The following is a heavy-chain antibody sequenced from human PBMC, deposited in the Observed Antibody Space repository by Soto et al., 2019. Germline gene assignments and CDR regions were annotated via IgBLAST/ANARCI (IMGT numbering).Heavy chain of an antibody. CDR3: ARDRRKWYYDSSGYLDD. V-gene: IGHV4-31*03. J-gene: IGHJ4*02. CDR2: IYYSGST. CDR1: GGSISSGGYY. Sequence: SETLSLTCTVSGGSISSGGYYWSWIRQHPGKGLEWIGYIYYSGSTYYNPSLKSRVTISVDTSKNQFSLKLSSVTAADTAVYYCARDRRKWYYDSSGYLDDWGQGTLVTVSS. D-gene: IGHD3-22*01.